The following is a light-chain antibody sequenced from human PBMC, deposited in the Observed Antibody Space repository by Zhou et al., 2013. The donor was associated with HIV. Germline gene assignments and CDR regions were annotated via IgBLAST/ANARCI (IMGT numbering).Light chain of an antibody. V-gene: IGLV1-51*01. CDR3: GTWDTSLSAGV. CDR2: DNN. J-gene: IGLJ2*01. Sequence: QSVLTQPPSVSAAPGQKVTISCSGSRSNIGYNSVSWYQQLPGTAPKVVIFDNNKRPSGIPDRFSGSKSGTSATLGITGLQIGDEADYYCGTWDTSLSAGVFGGGTKLTVL. CDR1: RSNIGYNS.